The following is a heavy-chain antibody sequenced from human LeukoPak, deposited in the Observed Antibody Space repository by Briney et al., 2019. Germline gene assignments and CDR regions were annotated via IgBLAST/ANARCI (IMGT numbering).Heavy chain of an antibody. CDR1: GSSVSSGSYY. V-gene: IGHV4-61*01. Sequence: SETLSLTCTVSGSSVSSGSYYWSWIRQPPGKGLEWIGYIYYSGSTNYNPSLKSRVTISVDTSKNQFSLKLSSVTAADTAVYYCARGSIVVVPAAMPLDYWGQGTLVTVSS. CDR2: IYYSGST. CDR3: ARGSIVVVPAAMPLDY. J-gene: IGHJ4*02. D-gene: IGHD2-2*01.